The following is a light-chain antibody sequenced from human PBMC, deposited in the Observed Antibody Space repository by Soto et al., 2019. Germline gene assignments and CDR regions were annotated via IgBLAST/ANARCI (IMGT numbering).Light chain of an antibody. Sequence: DIQMTQSPSSLSASVGDRVTITCRASQGISNYLAWYQQKPGKVPKLLIYAASTLQSGVPSRFSGSGSGTDLTLTLSSLQPEDVATYYCQKYNSAPQTFGQGTKVEIK. CDR2: AAS. V-gene: IGKV1-27*01. J-gene: IGKJ1*01. CDR3: QKYNSAPQT. CDR1: QGISNY.